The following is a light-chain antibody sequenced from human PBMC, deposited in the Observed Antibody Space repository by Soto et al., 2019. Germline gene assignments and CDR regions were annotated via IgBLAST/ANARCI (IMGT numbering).Light chain of an antibody. CDR1: SSDIGTYNF. CDR2: EVS. CDR3: SSYPSSNPWV. Sequence: QSALTQPASVSASPGQSITISCTGTSSDIGTYNFVSWYQQHPGKAPKLMIFEVSTRPSWVSNRFSGSKSGNTASLTVAALQAEDEADYYCSSYPSSNPWVFGGGTKLTVL. J-gene: IGLJ3*02. V-gene: IGLV2-14*01.